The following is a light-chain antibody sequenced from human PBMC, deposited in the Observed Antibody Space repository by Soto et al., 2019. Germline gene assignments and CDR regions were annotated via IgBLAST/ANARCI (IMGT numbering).Light chain of an antibody. J-gene: IGKJ5*01. CDR1: QSVRSS. Sequence: DIVRRQSPGTLSVAPGERATLFCRASQSVRSSLAWYQQKPGQAPRLFIYDASTRATGIPDRFSGSGSGTDFTLTISRLEPEDFAVYYCQQYNNWPPITFGQGTRLEIK. CDR2: DAS. V-gene: IGKV3-15*01. CDR3: QQYNNWPPIT.